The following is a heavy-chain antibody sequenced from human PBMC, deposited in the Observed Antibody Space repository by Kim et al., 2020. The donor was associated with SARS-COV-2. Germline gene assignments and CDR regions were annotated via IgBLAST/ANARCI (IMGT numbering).Heavy chain of an antibody. CDR2: SYI. V-gene: IGHV3-21*01. D-gene: IGHD1-26*01. CDR3: ARGELLVDY. J-gene: IGHJ4*02. Sequence: SYIYYADSVKGRFTISRDNAKNSLYLQMNSLRAEDTAVYYCARGELLVDYWGQGTLVTVSS.